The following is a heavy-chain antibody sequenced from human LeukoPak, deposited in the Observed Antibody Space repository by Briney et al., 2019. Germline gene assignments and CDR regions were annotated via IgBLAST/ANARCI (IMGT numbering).Heavy chain of an antibody. J-gene: IGHJ1*01. CDR3: ARDSTAGGFHFQH. D-gene: IGHD2-15*01. V-gene: IGHV3-53*01. Sequence: GGSLRLSCAASGFTVSSNYTNWVRQAPGKGLEWVSVIYSGGSTYYADSVKGRFTISRDNSKNTLYLQMNSLRAEDTAVYYCARDSTAGGFHFQHWGQGTLVTVSS. CDR2: IYSGGST. CDR1: GFTVSSNY.